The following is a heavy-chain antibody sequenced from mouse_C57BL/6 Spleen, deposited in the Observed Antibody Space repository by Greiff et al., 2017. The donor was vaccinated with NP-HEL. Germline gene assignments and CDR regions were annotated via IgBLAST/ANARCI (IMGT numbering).Heavy chain of an antibody. Sequence: EVKLVESGGDLVKPGGSLKLSCAASGFTFSSYGMSWVRPTPGKRLEWVATISSGGSYTYYPDSVKGRFNISKDKAKSTLYLQMSSLTSEDTAMYYCARRGDYDALDYWGQGTTLTVSS. CDR1: GFTFSSYG. CDR2: ISSGGSYT. J-gene: IGHJ2*01. V-gene: IGHV5-6*02. CDR3: ARRGDYDALDY. D-gene: IGHD2-4*01.